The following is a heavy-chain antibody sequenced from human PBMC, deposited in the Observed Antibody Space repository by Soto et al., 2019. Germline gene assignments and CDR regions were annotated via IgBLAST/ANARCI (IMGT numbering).Heavy chain of an antibody. CDR2: IYHNGET. J-gene: IGHJ4*02. D-gene: IGHD2-8*02. CDR3: ARHFCTGGPCFFDY. CDR1: GASISSSNYY. Sequence: SETLSLTCTVSGASISSSNYYWGWIRQPPGKGLEWIGSIYHNGETYYTPSLKSRATISVDTSKNQFSLKLRSVTAADTAIFYCARHFCTGGPCFFDYWGQGILVTSPQ. V-gene: IGHV4-39*01.